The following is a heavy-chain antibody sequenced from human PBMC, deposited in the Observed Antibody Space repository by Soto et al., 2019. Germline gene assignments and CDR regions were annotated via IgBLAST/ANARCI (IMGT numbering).Heavy chain of an antibody. Sequence: SETLSLTCTVSGGSIGSSSYYWCWIRQPPGKGLEWIGSIYYSGSTYYNPSLKSRVTISVDTSKNQFSLKLSSVTAADTAVYYCARHHGTITMVRGVIARGGNWFDPWGQGTLVTVS. J-gene: IGHJ5*02. CDR2: IYYSGST. D-gene: IGHD3-10*01. CDR3: ARHHGTITMVRGVIARGGNWFDP. V-gene: IGHV4-39*01. CDR1: GGSIGSSSYY.